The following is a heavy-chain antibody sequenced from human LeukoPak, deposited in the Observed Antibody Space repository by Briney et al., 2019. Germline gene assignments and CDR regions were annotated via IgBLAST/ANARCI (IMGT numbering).Heavy chain of an antibody. V-gene: IGHV1-8*01. Sequence: ASVKVSCKASGYTFTSYDINWVRQATGQGLEWMGWMNPNSGNTGYAQKFQGRVTMTRNTSISTAYMELSSLRSEDTAVYYCARLDVRGVMGKDAIGNYYYYYMDVWGKGTTVTISS. D-gene: IGHD3-10*01. CDR1: GYTFTSYD. CDR2: MNPNSGNT. CDR3: ARLDVRGVMGKDAIGNYYYYYMDV. J-gene: IGHJ6*03.